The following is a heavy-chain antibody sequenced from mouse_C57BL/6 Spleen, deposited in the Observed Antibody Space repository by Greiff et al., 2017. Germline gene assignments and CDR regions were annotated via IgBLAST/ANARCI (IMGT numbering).Heavy chain of an antibody. J-gene: IGHJ2*01. CDR1: GYTFTSYW. Sequence: QVQLKQPGAELVKPGASVKMSCKASGYTFTSYWITWVKQRPGQGLEWIGDIYPGSGSTNYNEKFKSKATLTVDTASSTAYMQLSSLTSEDSAVYYCARIITTVVATPYYFDYWGQGTTLTVSS. CDR3: ARIITTVVATPYYFDY. V-gene: IGHV1-55*01. D-gene: IGHD1-1*01. CDR2: IYPGSGST.